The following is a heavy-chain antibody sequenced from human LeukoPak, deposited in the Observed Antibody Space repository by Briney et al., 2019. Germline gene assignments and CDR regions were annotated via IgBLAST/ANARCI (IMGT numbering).Heavy chain of an antibody. D-gene: IGHD2/OR15-2a*01. J-gene: IGHJ6*02. CDR1: GFTSSSYG. Sequence: GGSLRLSCAASGFTSSSYGMHWVRQAPGKGLEWVAVISYDGSNKYYADSVKGRFTISRDNSKNTLYLQMNSLRAEDTAVYYCAKEDLRAYLDYGMDVWGQGTTVTVSS. V-gene: IGHV3-30*18. CDR3: AKEDLRAYLDYGMDV. CDR2: ISYDGSNK.